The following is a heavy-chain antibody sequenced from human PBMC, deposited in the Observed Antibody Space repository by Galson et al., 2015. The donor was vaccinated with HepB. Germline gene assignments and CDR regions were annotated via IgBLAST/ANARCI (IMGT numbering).Heavy chain of an antibody. CDR2: ISTHNGNT. J-gene: IGHJ5*02. V-gene: IGHV1-18*01. CDR1: GYRFANFG. CDR3: ARGYVVTTKNWFDP. Sequence: SVKVSCKASGYRFANFGISWVRQAPRQGLEWMGWISTHNGNTKYAQKSQGRVTMTIDTSTTTAYMELRNLRYDDTALYYCARGYVVTTKNWFDPWGQGTLVTVSS. D-gene: IGHD2-21*02.